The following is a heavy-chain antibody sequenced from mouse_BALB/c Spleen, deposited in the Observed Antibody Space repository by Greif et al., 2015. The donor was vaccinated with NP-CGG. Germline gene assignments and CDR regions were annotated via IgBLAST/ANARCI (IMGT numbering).Heavy chain of an antibody. D-gene: IGHD1-1*01. V-gene: IGHV5-9-3*01. Sequence: EVKLMESGGGLVKPGGSLKLSCAASGFTFSSYTMSWVRQTPEKRLEWVATISSGGSYTYYPDSVKGRFTISRDNAKNTLLLQMSSLRSEATAMYYCARLPHYSGSSHYFDYWGQGTTLTVSS. CDR3: ARLPHYSGSSHYFDY. CDR1: GFTFSSYT. J-gene: IGHJ2*01. CDR2: ISSGGSYT.